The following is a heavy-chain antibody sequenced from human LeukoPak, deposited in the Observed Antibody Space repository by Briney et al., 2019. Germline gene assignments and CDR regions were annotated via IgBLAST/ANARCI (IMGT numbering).Heavy chain of an antibody. D-gene: IGHD3-22*01. Sequence: ASVKVFCKASGYTFTSYGISWVRQAPGQGLEWMGWISAYNGNTNYAQKLQGRVTMTTDTSTSTAYMELRSLRSDDTAVYYCARVGEYYYDSSGYYYWGQGTLVTVSS. V-gene: IGHV1-18*01. CDR2: ISAYNGNT. CDR3: ARVGEYYYDSSGYYY. J-gene: IGHJ4*02. CDR1: GYTFTSYG.